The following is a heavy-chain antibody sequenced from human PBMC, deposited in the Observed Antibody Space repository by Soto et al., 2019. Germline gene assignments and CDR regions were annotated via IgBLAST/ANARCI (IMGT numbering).Heavy chain of an antibody. CDR3: VQYSSASGWFDP. D-gene: IGHD6-25*01. Sequence: QLQVQESGPGLVKPSETLSLTCTVSGGSISSSGYYWGWIRQPPGKGLEWIGIINYGGRSYYNPSLKSRVTIPIDTSKNQVSLKVNSVTAADTAVYYCVQYSSASGWFDPWGQGALVTVSS. CDR1: GGSISSSGYY. CDR2: INYGGRS. J-gene: IGHJ5*02. V-gene: IGHV4-39*01.